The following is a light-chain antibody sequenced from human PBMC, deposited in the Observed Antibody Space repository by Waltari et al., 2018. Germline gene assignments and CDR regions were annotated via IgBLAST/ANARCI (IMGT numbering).Light chain of an antibody. J-gene: IGKJ4*01. Sequence: DIQMTQSPPSLSAAVGDRVSIACRASQYISDYLNWYQQKPGKAPKLLISAASSLQSGVPSRVSGSGSGTVFTLTISNLQPEDFATYYCQQSKNAPLTFGGGTRVEI. CDR3: QQSKNAPLT. CDR1: QYISDY. CDR2: AAS. V-gene: IGKV1-39*01.